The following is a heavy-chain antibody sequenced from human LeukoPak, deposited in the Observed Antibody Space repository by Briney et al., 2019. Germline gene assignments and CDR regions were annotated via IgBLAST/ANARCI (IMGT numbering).Heavy chain of an antibody. D-gene: IGHD6-13*01. J-gene: IGHJ4*02. CDR1: GYTFTNYG. Sequence: ASVKVSCKASGYTFTNYGITRVRQAPGQGLEWMGWINANNGNTNYAQNFQGRVTMTRDTSTSTAYMDLRSLRSDDTAVYYCARGPIAAAGDYWGQGTLVTVSS. CDR2: INANNGNT. CDR3: ARGPIAAAGDY. V-gene: IGHV1-18*01.